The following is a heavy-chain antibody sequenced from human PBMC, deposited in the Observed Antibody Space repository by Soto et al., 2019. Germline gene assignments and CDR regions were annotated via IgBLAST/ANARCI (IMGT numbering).Heavy chain of an antibody. J-gene: IGHJ6*03. D-gene: IGHD2-21*01. V-gene: IGHV1-69*08. CDR3: ATSLAFVDHADMDV. CDR2: IIPIQGTA. CDR1: GGSFTSYI. Sequence: QVQLVKSGAEVNKPASSVKFSSEASGGSFTSYIFTCVRQAPWQVLEWMGRIIPIQGTANYALKFQDRVTITADKSTNTAYMELRSLRPEDTALYYCATSLAFVDHADMDVWGKGTTVTVSS.